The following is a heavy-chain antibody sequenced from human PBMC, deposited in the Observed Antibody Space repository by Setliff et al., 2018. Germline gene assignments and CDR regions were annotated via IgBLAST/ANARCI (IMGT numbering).Heavy chain of an antibody. CDR3: ARSPALLGIVYLDP. CDR1: GDSFSNYA. CDR2: LIPMLGTP. J-gene: IGHJ5*02. D-gene: IGHD2-15*01. Sequence: SVKVSCKASGDSFSNYAISWVRQAPGQGLEWMGGLIPMLGTPGYAQKFQDRVTITTDESTSTAYMEQNSLTSEDTAVYYCARSPALLGIVYLDPWGQGTRVTVSS. V-gene: IGHV1-69*05.